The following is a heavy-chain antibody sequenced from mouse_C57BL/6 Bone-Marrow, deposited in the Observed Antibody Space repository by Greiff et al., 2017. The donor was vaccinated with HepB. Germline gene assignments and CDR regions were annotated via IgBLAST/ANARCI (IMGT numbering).Heavy chain of an antibody. CDR3: ARHLYYYAMDY. J-gene: IGHJ4*01. Sequence: EVMLVESGGGLVQPGGSLKLSCAASGFTFSDYYMYWVRQTPEKRLEWVAYISNGGGSTYYPETVKGRLTISRDNAKNTLYLQMSRLKSEDTAMYYCARHLYYYAMDYWGQGTSVTVSS. CDR1: GFTFSDYY. V-gene: IGHV5-12*01. CDR2: ISNGGGST.